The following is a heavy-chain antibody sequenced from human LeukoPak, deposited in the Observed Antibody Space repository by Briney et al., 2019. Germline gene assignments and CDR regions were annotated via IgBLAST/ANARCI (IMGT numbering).Heavy chain of an antibody. CDR1: GGTFSSYG. J-gene: IGHJ5*02. Sequence: SVKVCCKASGGTFSSYGISWVGQAPGQGLEWMGGIIPIFGTANYAQKFQGRVTITADESTSTAYMELSSLRSEDTAVYYCARGRGYCSGGSCYSRWFDPWGQGTLVTASS. D-gene: IGHD2-15*01. CDR2: IIPIFGTA. V-gene: IGHV1-69*13. CDR3: ARGRGYCSGGSCYSRWFDP.